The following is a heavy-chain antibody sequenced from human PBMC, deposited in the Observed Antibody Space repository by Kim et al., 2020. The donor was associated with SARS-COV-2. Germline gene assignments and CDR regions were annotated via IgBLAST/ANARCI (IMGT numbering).Heavy chain of an antibody. Sequence: SETLSLTCTVSGGSISSGGYYWSWIRQHPGKGLEWIGYIYYSGSTYYNPSLKSRVTISVDTSKNQFSLKLSSVTAADTAVYYCAREAVTSGDDILTGYSEIRNWFDPWGQGTLVTVSS. CDR2: IYYSGST. CDR1: GGSISSGGYY. V-gene: IGHV4-31*03. CDR3: AREAVTSGDDILTGYSEIRNWFDP. J-gene: IGHJ5*02. D-gene: IGHD3-9*01.